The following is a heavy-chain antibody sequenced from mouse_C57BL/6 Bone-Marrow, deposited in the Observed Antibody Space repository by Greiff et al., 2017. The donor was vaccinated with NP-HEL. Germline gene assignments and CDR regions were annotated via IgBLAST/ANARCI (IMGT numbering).Heavy chain of an antibody. Sequence: VQLQESGPGLVQPSQSLSITCTVSGFSLTSYGVHWVRQSPGKGLEWLGVIWRGGSTDYNVAFMSRLSITKDNSKSQVFFKMNSLQADDTAIYYCALYYGYENYAMDYWGQGTSVTVSS. CDR2: IWRGGST. D-gene: IGHD2-2*01. V-gene: IGHV2-5*01. J-gene: IGHJ4*01. CDR3: ALYYGYENYAMDY. CDR1: GFSLTSYG.